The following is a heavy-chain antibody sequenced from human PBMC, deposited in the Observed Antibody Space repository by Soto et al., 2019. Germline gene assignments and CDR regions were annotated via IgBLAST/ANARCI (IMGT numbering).Heavy chain of an antibody. J-gene: IGHJ4*02. V-gene: IGHV3-74*01. CDR3: ATGRDRDWHYTLAY. CDR1: GFTFNTYW. Sequence: EVHLVESGGGLVQPGGSLRLSCQGTGFTFNTYWMHWVRQVPGKGPVWVSRINRDGTTINYAGSVRGRFTISRDNAKNPLYLQMNSLRADDTAVYYCATGRDRDWHYTLAYWGLGSLVTVSS. CDR2: INRDGTTI. D-gene: IGHD2-2*02.